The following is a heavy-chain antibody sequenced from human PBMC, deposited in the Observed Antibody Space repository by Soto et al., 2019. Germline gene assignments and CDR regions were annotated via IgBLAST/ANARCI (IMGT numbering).Heavy chain of an antibody. Sequence: QVQLQESGPGLVKPSETLSLTCTVSGDSVSSGNYYWTWIRQPPGKGLEWIGHIYYSGSTNYNSSLKSRLTISIDTSKSQFSLKVRSVTAADTAVYYCSRAGSTADCWGRGTLVTVSS. CDR3: SRAGSTADC. CDR1: GDSVSSGNYY. V-gene: IGHV4-61*01. J-gene: IGHJ4*02. D-gene: IGHD3-10*01. CDR2: IYYSGST.